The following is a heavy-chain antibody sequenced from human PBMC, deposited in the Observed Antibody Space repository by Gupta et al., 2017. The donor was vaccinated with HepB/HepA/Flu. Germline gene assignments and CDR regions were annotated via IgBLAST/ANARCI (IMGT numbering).Heavy chain of an antibody. CDR2: IKENGIDK. CDR1: GFSFSKYW. D-gene: IGHD1-20*01. J-gene: IGHJ4*02. V-gene: IGHV3-7*01. Sequence: EVQLVEYGGGLVQPGGSLRLSCDASGFSFSKYWMTWVRQAPGKGLEWVANIKENGIDKFYEDSVKGRFAISRDNAKNSLYLQMNGLRSEDTAVYYCARNLTADCWGQGTLVTVSS. CDR3: ARNLTADC.